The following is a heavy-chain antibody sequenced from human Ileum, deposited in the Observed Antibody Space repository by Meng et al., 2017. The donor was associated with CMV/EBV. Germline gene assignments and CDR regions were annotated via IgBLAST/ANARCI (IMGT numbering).Heavy chain of an antibody. Sequence: QMKLQGSGPGLVKPAETLSLPCTASGDPISSGSHSWAWFRQPPGKRLEWIGSMYFSGIADYNPSLKSRVTISLHATQKQFSLRLTSVTAADSAVYFCARDLTNKWFYYWGQGTLVTVSS. CDR1: GDPISSGSHS. V-gene: IGHV4-39*07. J-gene: IGHJ4*02. CDR2: MYFSGIA. D-gene: IGHD1-26*01. CDR3: ARDLTNKWFYY.